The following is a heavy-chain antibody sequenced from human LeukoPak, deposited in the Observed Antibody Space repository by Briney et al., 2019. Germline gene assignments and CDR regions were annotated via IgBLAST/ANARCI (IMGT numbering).Heavy chain of an antibody. V-gene: IGHV3-66*02. CDR1: GFTVSSNY. Sequence: GGSLRLSCAASGFTVSSNYMSWVRQAPGKGLEWVSIIYSGGSTYYVDSVKGRSTISRDNSKNTVYLQMNSLRAEDTAVYYCARVSAGDWGQGTLVTVSS. D-gene: IGHD4-17*01. CDR3: ARVSAGD. CDR2: IYSGGST. J-gene: IGHJ4*02.